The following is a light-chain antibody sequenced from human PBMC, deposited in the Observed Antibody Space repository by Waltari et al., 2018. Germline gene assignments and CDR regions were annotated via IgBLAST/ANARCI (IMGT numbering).Light chain of an antibody. Sequence: EIEWTQSWGTLTLVPGETVTLSCRASQSVHSTTFAGYQQRHGQAPRLLIFGGSRTATAIPHRFTGRGSGIDSTLTSSRLEPDDFAVYYGQHYGSSPLFPFGPGT. CDR3: QHYGSSPLFP. V-gene: IGKV3-20*01. CDR2: GGS. J-gene: IGKJ3*01. CDR1: QSVHSTT.